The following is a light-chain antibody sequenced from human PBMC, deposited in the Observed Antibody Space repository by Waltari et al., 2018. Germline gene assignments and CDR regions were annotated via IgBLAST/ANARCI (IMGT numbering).Light chain of an antibody. Sequence: EIVLTQSPGTLSLSPGERATLSCRASQSVGRSLAWYQQKPGQAPRLLIYGASSRATGIPDRFSGGGSGTDFSLTISRLEPEDCAAYHCQHYVSLPVTFGQGTKVEIK. CDR3: QHYVSLPVT. V-gene: IGKV3-20*01. CDR2: GAS. J-gene: IGKJ1*01. CDR1: QSVGRS.